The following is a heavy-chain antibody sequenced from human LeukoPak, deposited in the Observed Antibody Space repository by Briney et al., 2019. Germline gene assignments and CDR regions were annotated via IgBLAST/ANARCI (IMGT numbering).Heavy chain of an antibody. J-gene: IGHJ4*02. V-gene: IGHV3-74*01. CDR2: INSVGSST. CDR3: ARDSGATAEVDY. Sequence: GGSLRLSCVASGFTFSSYWTEWVRQAPGKGLVWVSRINSVGSSTSYADSVKGRFTISRDNAKNTLYLQMNSLRAEDTAVYYCARDSGATAEVDYWGQGTLVTVSS. D-gene: IGHD5-12*01. CDR1: GFTFSSYW.